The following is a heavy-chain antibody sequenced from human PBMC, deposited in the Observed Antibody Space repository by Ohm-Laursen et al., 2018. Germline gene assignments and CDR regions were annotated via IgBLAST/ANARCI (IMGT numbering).Heavy chain of an antibody. D-gene: IGHD3-22*01. V-gene: IGHV3-64*01. Sequence: GSLRLSCAASGFTFSYYAMHWVRQAPGQGLDYVSAITSNGDSTYYANSVKGRFTISRDNSKNTLYLQMGSLRAEDMAVYYCARIAGSGYYDYWGQGTLVTVSS. CDR2: ITSNGDST. CDR3: ARIAGSGYYDY. CDR1: GFTFSYYA. J-gene: IGHJ4*02.